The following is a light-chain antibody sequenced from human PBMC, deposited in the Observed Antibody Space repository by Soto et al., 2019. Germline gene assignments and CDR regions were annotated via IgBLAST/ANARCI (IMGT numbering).Light chain of an antibody. J-gene: IGKJ1*01. CDR1: QSISSW. CDR3: QQFNNYPWT. V-gene: IGKV1-5*03. CDR2: KAS. Sequence: DIQMTQSPSTLSASVGDRVTITCRASQSISSWLAWYQQKPGKATKLLIYKASSSESGVPSRFSGSGSGTEFTLTIISLQPDDFATYYCQQFNNYPWTFGQGTKVDIK.